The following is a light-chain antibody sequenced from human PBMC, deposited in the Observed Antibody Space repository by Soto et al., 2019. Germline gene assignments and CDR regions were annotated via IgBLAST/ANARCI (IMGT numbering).Light chain of an antibody. V-gene: IGKV3-15*01. CDR1: QSVSST. CDR2: GAS. J-gene: IGKJ2*01. Sequence: EIVMTQSPATLSVSPGERATLSCRASQSVSSTLAWYQQKPGQAPRLLIYGASTRATSIPARFSGSGSGTEFTLTISSLQSEDFAVYYCQQYNNWPPGTFGQGTKLEIK. CDR3: QQYNNWPPGT.